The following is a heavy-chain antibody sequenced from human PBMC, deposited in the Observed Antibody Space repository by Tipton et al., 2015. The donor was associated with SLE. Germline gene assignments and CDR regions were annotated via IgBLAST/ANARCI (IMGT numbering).Heavy chain of an antibody. D-gene: IGHD2-15*01. CDR1: GGSISSNSYY. CDR3: ARNRGSGQQAAFEI. V-gene: IGHV4-61*02. J-gene: IGHJ3*02. Sequence: TLSLTCSVSGGSISSNSYYWNWIRQPAGKGLEWIGRVYTSGSTNYNPSLKGRVAISVDTSKNQFSLSLSAVTAADTAMYYCARNRGSGQQAAFEIWGQGTMVTVSS. CDR2: VYTSGST.